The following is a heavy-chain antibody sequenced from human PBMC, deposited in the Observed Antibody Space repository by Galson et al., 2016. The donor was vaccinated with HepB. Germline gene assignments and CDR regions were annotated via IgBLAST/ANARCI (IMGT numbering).Heavy chain of an antibody. Sequence: SLRLSCAAPGFIFSSHGMHWVRQTPGKGLEWVAAVSNDGSDKYYAHSVKGRFTISRDNSKNTLYLHMNRLSAEDTAVYYCAKAGDYDLLAGFDYWGQGTPVTVAS. V-gene: IGHV3-30*18. CDR1: GFIFSSHG. CDR3: AKAGDYDLLAGFDY. CDR2: VSNDGSDK. J-gene: IGHJ4*02. D-gene: IGHD3-9*01.